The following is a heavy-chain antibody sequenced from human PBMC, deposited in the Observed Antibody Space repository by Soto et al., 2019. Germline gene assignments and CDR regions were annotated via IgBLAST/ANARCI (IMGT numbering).Heavy chain of an antibody. J-gene: IGHJ5*02. CDR1: GGSFSTFA. CDR3: ARSQPLARGKNWFEP. D-gene: IGHD3-10*01. Sequence: QVQLVQSGAEVKKPGSSVKVSCKASGGSFSTFAISWVRQAPGQGLEWMGGIIPIFNTAKYTQKFQVRVTIKGGESTSTAYVELESLRSEDTAGNYWARSQPLARGKNWFEPWGQGTLVTVSS. V-gene: IGHV1-69*01. CDR2: IIPIFNTA.